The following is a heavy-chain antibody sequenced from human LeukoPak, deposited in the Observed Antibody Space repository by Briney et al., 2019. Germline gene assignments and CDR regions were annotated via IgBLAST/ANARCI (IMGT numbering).Heavy chain of an antibody. D-gene: IGHD3-22*01. CDR2: IYTSGST. CDR3: ARESKSYDGSGYYHDY. V-gene: IGHV4-4*07. CDR1: GGSIRNYY. J-gene: IGHJ4*02. Sequence: SETLSLACTVSGGSIRNYYWSWIRQPAGKGLEWIGRIYTSGSTDYNPSLKSRVTMSVDTSKNQFSLKLSSVTAADTAVYYCARESKSYDGSGYYHDYWGQGTLVTVSS.